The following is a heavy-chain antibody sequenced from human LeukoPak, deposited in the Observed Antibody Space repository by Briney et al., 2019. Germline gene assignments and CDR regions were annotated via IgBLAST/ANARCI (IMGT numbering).Heavy chain of an antibody. CDR3: ARGPMYSSSWYPPFDY. CDR1: GESISTYY. CDR2: IYTSGST. Sequence: PSETLSLTCTVSGESISTYYWSWIRQPAGKGLEWIGRIYTSGSTNYNPSLKSRVTISVDTSKNQFSLKLSSATAADTAVYYCARGPMYSSSWYPPFDYWGQGTLVTVSS. D-gene: IGHD6-13*01. J-gene: IGHJ4*02. V-gene: IGHV4-4*07.